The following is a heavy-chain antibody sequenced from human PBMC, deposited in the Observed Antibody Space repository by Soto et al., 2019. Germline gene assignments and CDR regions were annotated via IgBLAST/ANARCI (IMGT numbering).Heavy chain of an antibody. J-gene: IGHJ1*01. D-gene: IGHD6-13*01. CDR1: GGTFSSYA. Sequence: SVKVSCKASGGTFSSYAISWVRQAPGQGLEWMGGIIPIFGTANYAQKFQGRVTITADESTSTAYMELSSLRSEDTAVYYCARGQQLGSTLAEYFQHWGQGTLVTVSS. CDR3: ARGQQLGSTLAEYFQH. CDR2: IIPIFGTA. V-gene: IGHV1-69*13.